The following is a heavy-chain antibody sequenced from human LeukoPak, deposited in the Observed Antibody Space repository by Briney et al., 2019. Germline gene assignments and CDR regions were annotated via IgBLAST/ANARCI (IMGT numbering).Heavy chain of an antibody. V-gene: IGHV4-34*01. CDR2: INHSGST. CDR1: GGSFSGYY. CDR3: ARELVGVPHSSSSADYFDY. D-gene: IGHD6-6*01. J-gene: IGHJ4*02. Sequence: SETLSLTCAVYGGSFSGYYWSWIRQPPGKGLEWIGEINHSGSTRFNPSLKSRVTISVDTSNNRFSLKLSSVTAADTAVYYCARELVGVPHSSSSADYFDYWGQGTLVAVSS.